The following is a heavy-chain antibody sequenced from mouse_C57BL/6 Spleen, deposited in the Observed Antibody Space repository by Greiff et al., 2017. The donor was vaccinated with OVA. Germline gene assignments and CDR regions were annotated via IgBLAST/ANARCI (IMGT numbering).Heavy chain of an antibody. V-gene: IGHV1-64*01. CDR2: IHPNSGST. Sequence: QVQLKQPGAELVKPGASVKLSCKASGYTFTSYWMHWVKQRPGQGLEWIGMIHPNSGSTNYNEKFKSKATLTVDKSSSTAYMQLSSLTSEDSAVYYCARSSGSSRSYWYFDVWGTGTTVTVSS. CDR3: ARSSGSSRSYWYFDV. D-gene: IGHD1-1*01. CDR1: GYTFTSYW. J-gene: IGHJ1*03.